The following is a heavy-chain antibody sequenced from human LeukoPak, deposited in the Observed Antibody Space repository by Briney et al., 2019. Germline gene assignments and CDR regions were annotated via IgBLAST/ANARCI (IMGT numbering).Heavy chain of an antibody. CDR2: ISSSSSYI. V-gene: IGHV3-21*01. CDR3: AREVAAGLFDY. Sequence: GGSLRLSCAASGFTFSSYSMNWVRQAPGKGLEWVSSISSSSSYIYYADSVKGRFTISRDNAKNPLYLQMNSLRAEDTAVYYCAREVAAGLFDYWGQGTLVTVSS. D-gene: IGHD6-13*01. CDR1: GFTFSSYS. J-gene: IGHJ4*02.